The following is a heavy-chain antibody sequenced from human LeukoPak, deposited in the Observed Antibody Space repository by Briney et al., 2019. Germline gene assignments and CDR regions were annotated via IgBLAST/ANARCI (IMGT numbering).Heavy chain of an antibody. Sequence: ASVKVSCKASGYTFTNYYIHWVRQAPGQGLEWMGMINPSGGSATYAQKFQARVTMTRDTSTSTVYMELSSLRSEDTAVYYCARGGISPRGNFGYWGQGTLVTVSS. V-gene: IGHV1-46*01. CDR1: GYTFTNYY. J-gene: IGHJ4*02. CDR2: INPSGGSA. D-gene: IGHD6-13*01. CDR3: ARGGISPRGNFGY.